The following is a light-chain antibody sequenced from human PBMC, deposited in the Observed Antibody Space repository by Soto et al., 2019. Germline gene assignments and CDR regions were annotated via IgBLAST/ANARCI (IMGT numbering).Light chain of an antibody. CDR1: RPNIGSNA. Sequence: QSVLTQPPSASGTPGQRVTISCSGSRPNIGSNAVSWYQQFPRTAPNLLIYNDNQRPSGVPDRLSGAKSGTSATLAISGLQSEDEADYDCATWDDSLNARGVFGGGTKLTVL. CDR3: ATWDDSLNARGV. V-gene: IGLV1-44*01. J-gene: IGLJ3*02. CDR2: NDN.